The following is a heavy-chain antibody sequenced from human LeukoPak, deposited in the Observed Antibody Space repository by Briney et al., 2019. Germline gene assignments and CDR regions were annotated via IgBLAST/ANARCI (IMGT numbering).Heavy chain of an antibody. CDR2: IYHSGST. CDR3: ARALYSYGLDY. Sequence: SETLSLTCTVSGGSISSGGYYWSWIRQPPGKCLEWIGYIYHSGSTYYNPSLKSRVTISVDRSKNQFSLKLSSVTAADTAVYYCARALYSYGLDYWGQGTLVTVSS. V-gene: IGHV4-30-2*01. D-gene: IGHD5-18*01. CDR1: GGSISSGGYY. J-gene: IGHJ4*02.